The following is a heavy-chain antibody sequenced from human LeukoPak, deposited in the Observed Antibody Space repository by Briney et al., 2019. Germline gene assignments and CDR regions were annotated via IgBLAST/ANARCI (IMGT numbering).Heavy chain of an antibody. D-gene: IGHD1-14*01. V-gene: IGHV3-7*01. J-gene: IGHJ6*03. Sequence: GGSLRLSCAASGFTFNMYWMSWVRQAPGKGLEWVANMKQDGSGKYYLDSVKGRFTISRDNAKNALYLQMNSLRVEDTALYYCARNPALRWASYYYYMDVWGKGTTVTVSS. CDR2: MKQDGSGK. CDR3: ARNPALRWASYYYYMDV. CDR1: GFTFNMYW.